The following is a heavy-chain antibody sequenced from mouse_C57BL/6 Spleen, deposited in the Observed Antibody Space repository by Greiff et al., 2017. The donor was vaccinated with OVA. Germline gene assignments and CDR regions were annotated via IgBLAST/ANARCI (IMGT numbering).Heavy chain of an antibody. J-gene: IGHJ1*03. V-gene: IGHV10-3*01. CDR2: IRSKSSNYAT. D-gene: IGHD2-5*01. CDR1: GFTFNTYA. CDR3: VRDSAYYSNSPYFDV. Sequence: EVQLVESGGGLMQPKGSLKLSCAASGFTFNTYAMHWVRQAPGKGLEWVARIRSKSSNYATYYADSVKDRFTISRDDSQSMLYLQMNNLKTEDTAMYYCVRDSAYYSNSPYFDVWGTGTTVTVSS.